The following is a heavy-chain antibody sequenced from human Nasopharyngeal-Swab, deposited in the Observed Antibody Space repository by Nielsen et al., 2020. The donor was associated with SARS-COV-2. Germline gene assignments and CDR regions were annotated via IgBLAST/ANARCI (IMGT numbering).Heavy chain of an antibody. D-gene: IGHD3-3*01. CDR3: TTDGGISGTVYEYHVFDI. Sequence: GESLKISCVASGFTFSGYSMNWVRQAPGKGLEWVGRIRSKSDGETADYAAPVKGRFTISRDDSKKTVFLQMNSLKTEDTAVYYCTTDGGISGTVYEYHVFDIWGQGTTVTVSS. CDR2: IRSKSDGETA. J-gene: IGHJ3*02. V-gene: IGHV3-15*01. CDR1: GFTFSGYS.